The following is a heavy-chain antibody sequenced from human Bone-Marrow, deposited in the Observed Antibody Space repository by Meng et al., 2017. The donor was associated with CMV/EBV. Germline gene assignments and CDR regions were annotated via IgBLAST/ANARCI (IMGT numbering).Heavy chain of an antibody. CDR2: IIPIFGTA. Sequence: SVKVSCKASGGTFSSYAISWVRQAPGQGLEWMGGIIPIFGTANYAQKFQGRVTITTDESTSTAYMELSSLRSEDTAVYYCARNTIFGVVRPYGMDVWVQGTTVTVSS. J-gene: IGHJ6*02. CDR1: GGTFSSYA. D-gene: IGHD3-3*01. V-gene: IGHV1-69*05. CDR3: ARNTIFGVVRPYGMDV.